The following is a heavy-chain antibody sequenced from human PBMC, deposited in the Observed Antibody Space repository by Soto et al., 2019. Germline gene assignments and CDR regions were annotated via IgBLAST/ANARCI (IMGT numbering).Heavy chain of an antibody. CDR2: INHSGST. J-gene: IGHJ6*02. CDR1: GGSFSGYY. Sequence: SETLSLTCAVYGGSFSGYYWSWIRQPPGKGLEWIGEINHSGSTNYNPSLKSRVTISVDTSKNQFSLKLSSVTAADTAVYYCASPGPQMVRGGMRYYYYGMDVWGQGTTVTVSS. V-gene: IGHV4-34*01. CDR3: ASPGPQMVRGGMRYYYYGMDV. D-gene: IGHD3-10*01.